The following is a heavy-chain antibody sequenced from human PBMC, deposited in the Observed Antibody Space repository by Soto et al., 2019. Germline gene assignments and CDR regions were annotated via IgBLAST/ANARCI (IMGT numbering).Heavy chain of an antibody. V-gene: IGHV1-69*02. Sequence: GASVKVSCKASGGTFSSYTISWVRQAPGQGLEWMGRIIPILGIANYAQKFQGRVAITADKFTSTAYMELSSLRSEDTAMYYCARGKYYYDVSGNFDYWGQGTLVTVSS. D-gene: IGHD3-22*01. CDR2: IIPILGIA. CDR3: ARGKYYYDVSGNFDY. J-gene: IGHJ4*02. CDR1: GGTFSSYT.